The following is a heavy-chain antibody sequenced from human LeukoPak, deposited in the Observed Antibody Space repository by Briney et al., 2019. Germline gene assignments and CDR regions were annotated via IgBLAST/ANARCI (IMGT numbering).Heavy chain of an antibody. Sequence: ASVKVSCKASGYTFTSYAIHWVRQAPGQRLEWMGWISPDNGNTKYSQEFQGRVIITRDTSASTAYMELSSLRSEDMALYYCARGNHLGRSAYYYMDVWGKGTSVTVSS. J-gene: IGHJ6*03. CDR2: ISPDNGNT. V-gene: IGHV1-3*03. D-gene: IGHD7-27*01. CDR3: ARGNHLGRSAYYYMDV. CDR1: GYTFTSYA.